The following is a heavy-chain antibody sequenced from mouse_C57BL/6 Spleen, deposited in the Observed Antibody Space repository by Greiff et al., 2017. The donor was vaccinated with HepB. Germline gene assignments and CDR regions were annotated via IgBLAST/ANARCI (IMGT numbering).Heavy chain of an antibody. D-gene: IGHD1-1*01. CDR2: IHPNSGST. V-gene: IGHV1-64*01. J-gene: IGHJ2*01. CDR1: GYTFTSYW. CDR3: ARWDYYGGY. Sequence: QVQLQQPGAELVKPGASVKLSCKASGYTFTSYWMHWVKQRPGQGLEWIGMIHPNSGSTNYNEKFKSKATLTVDKSSSTAYIQLSSLTSEDSAVYYCARWDYYGGYWGQGTTLTVSS.